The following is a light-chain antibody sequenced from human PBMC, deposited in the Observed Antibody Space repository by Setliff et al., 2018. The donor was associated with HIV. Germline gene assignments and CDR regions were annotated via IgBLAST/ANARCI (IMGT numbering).Light chain of an antibody. Sequence: QSVLTQPASVSGSPGQSITISCTGTSSDVGGYNYVSWYQQHPDKPPKLMIYEVSNRPSGISNRFSGSKSGNTASLTISGLQAEDEADYYCSSYTIRNTLLFGTGTKVTVL. CDR2: EVS. CDR3: SSYTIRNTLL. J-gene: IGLJ1*01. CDR1: SSDVGGYNY. V-gene: IGLV2-14*01.